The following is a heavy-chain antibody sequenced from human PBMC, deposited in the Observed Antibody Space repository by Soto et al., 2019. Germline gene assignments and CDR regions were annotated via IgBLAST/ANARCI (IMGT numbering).Heavy chain of an antibody. J-gene: IGHJ3*02. CDR1: GGSISSSSYY. V-gene: IGHV4-39*01. CDR3: ARIFTSNMIVVADAFDI. D-gene: IGHD3-22*01. CDR2: IYYSGST. Sequence: SETLSLTCTVSGGSISSSSYYWGWIRQPPGQGLEWIGSIYYSGSTYYNPSLKSRVTISVDTSKNRFSLKLSSVTAADTAVYYCARIFTSNMIVVADAFDIWGQGTSVTVS.